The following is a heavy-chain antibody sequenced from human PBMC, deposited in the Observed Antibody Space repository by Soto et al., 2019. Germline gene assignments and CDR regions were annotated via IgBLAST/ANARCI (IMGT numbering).Heavy chain of an antibody. CDR3: ARGGTPIEY. V-gene: IGHV1-18*01. CDR1: CYTFTNFG. CDR2: ISAYNGNT. J-gene: IGHJ4*02. Sequence: QVQLVQSGAEVKKPGASVKVSCKASCYTFTNFGISWVRQAPGQGLEWMGWISAYNGNTNYAQKFQGRVTMTTDPSTRTAYMEVRSLRFDDTTVYYCARGGTPIEYWGQGTLVSVSS. D-gene: IGHD3-16*01.